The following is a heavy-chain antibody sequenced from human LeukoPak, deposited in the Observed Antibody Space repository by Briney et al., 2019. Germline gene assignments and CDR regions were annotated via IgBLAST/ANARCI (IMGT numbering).Heavy chain of an antibody. CDR3: ARLLGVVAATTPYNWFDP. V-gene: IGHV4-59*08. J-gene: IGHJ5*02. CDR2: IYYSGST. D-gene: IGHD2-15*01. CDR1: GGSISSYY. Sequence: PSETLSLTCTVSGGSISSYYWSWIRQPPGKGLEWIGYIYYSGSTNYNPSLKSRVTISVDTSKNQFSLKLSSVTAADTAVYYCARLLGVVAATTPYNWFDPWGQGTLVTVSS.